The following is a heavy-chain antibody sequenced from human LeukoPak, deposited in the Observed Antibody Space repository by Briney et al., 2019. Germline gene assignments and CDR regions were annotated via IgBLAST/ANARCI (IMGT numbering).Heavy chain of an antibody. CDR2: ISSSSSYI. Sequence: GGSLRLSCAASGFTFSSYSMNWVRQAPGKGLEWVSSISSSSSYIYYADSVKGRFTISRDNAKNSPYLQTNSLRAEDTAVYYCARDAVGYYGSGSYPNWFDPWGQGTLVTVSS. D-gene: IGHD3-10*01. CDR1: GFTFSSYS. V-gene: IGHV3-21*01. CDR3: ARDAVGYYGSGSYPNWFDP. J-gene: IGHJ5*02.